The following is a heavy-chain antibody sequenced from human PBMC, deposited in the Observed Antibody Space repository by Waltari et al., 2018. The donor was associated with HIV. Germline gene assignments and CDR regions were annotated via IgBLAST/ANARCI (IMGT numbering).Heavy chain of an antibody. Sequence: QVQLVQSGAAVKKPGSSVKVAGKASGSTLRSCAVSWVRQAPGQGLEWMGGIIPMFGTPSYARKFQGRVTITADASTSTVYMDLNSLRSEDTAVYYCAKTGQLSQLYSFDYWGQGTVVTVSS. CDR3: AKTGQLSQLYSFDY. D-gene: IGHD1-1*01. CDR1: GSTLRSCA. V-gene: IGHV1-69*12. CDR2: IIPMFGTP. J-gene: IGHJ4*02.